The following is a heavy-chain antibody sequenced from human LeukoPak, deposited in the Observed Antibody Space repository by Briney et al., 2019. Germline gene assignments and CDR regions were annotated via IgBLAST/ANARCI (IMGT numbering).Heavy chain of an antibody. J-gene: IGHJ5*02. Sequence: SETLSLTCTVSGYSISNGYYWGWIRQPPGKGLEWVGSIYHRGSTNYNPSLKSRVTISVDTSKNQFSLKLSSVTAADTAVYYCARRRQYSSGWYQFDPWGQGTLVTVSS. CDR1: GYSISNGYY. CDR3: ARRRQYSSGWYQFDP. CDR2: IYHRGST. D-gene: IGHD6-19*01. V-gene: IGHV4-38-2*02.